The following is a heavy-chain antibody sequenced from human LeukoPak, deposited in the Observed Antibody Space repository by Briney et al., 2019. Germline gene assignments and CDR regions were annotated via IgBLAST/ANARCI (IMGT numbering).Heavy chain of an antibody. CDR1: GYTSTDYY. CDR2: IDPEDGET. V-gene: IGHV1-69-2*01. CDR3: ATGHITGGTGFDY. D-gene: IGHD1-20*01. Sequence: ASVKISCKVSGYTSTDYYEHWVQQAPGKGLEWMGLIDPEDGETIYAEEFQGRVSITADTSTDTAYMELSSLRFDDTAVYYCATGHITGGTGFDYWGQGTLVTVSS. J-gene: IGHJ4*02.